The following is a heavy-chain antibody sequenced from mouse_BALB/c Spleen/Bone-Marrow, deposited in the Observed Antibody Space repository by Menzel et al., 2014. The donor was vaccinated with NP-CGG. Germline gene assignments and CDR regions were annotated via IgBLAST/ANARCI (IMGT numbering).Heavy chain of an antibody. CDR1: GYTFSSYW. Sequence: QVQLQQSGAELMKPGASVKISCKATGYTFSSYWIEWVKQRPGHGLEWIGEILPGRGSTNYNEKFKGKATFTSDTSSNTANMQLSSLTSEDSAVYYCARWDTTAMDYWGQGTSVTVSS. V-gene: IGHV1-9*01. D-gene: IGHD1-1*01. CDR3: ARWDTTAMDY. CDR2: ILPGRGST. J-gene: IGHJ4*01.